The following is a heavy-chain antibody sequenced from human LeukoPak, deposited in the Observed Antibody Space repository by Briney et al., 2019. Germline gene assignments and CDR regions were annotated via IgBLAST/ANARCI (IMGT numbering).Heavy chain of an antibody. CDR3: ATHGYNELRYFDWSTNE. CDR2: IKEDGSEK. D-gene: IGHD3-9*01. J-gene: IGHJ4*02. CDR1: GFTVSGNY. Sequence: GGSLRLSCAASGFTVSGNYMSWVRQAPGKGLEWVANIKEDGSEKYYVDSVKGRFTISRDNARKSLYLQMDSLRAEDTAVYYCATHGYNELRYFDWSTNEWGQGTLVTVSS. V-gene: IGHV3-7*01.